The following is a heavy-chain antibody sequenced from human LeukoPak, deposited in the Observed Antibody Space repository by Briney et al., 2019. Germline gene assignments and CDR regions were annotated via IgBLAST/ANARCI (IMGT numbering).Heavy chain of an antibody. D-gene: IGHD6-13*01. CDR3: ARGSSTKYSSSWYRY. Sequence: PGGALRLSCADSGVTFSSYSMNWVRQGPGKGLEWGSSISSSRSEIYYADTVKGGVTISRDNAKKSLYLQMISLSDEDTAVYYCARGSSTKYSSSWYRYCGQGTLVTVSS. J-gene: IGHJ4*02. CDR1: GVTFSSYS. V-gene: IGHV3-21*01. CDR2: ISSSRSEI.